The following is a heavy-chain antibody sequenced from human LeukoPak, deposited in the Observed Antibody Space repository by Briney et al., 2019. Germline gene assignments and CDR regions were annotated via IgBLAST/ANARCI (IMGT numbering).Heavy chain of an antibody. Sequence: GASVKVSCKASGYTFTSYGISWVRQAPGQGLEWMGGIIPIFGTANYAQKFQGRVTIAADKSTSTAYMELSSLRSEDTAVYYCARQAGYSGSYGEDYWGQGTLVTVSS. CDR3: ARQAGYSGSYGEDY. D-gene: IGHD1-26*01. CDR1: GYTFTSYG. CDR2: IIPIFGTA. V-gene: IGHV1-69*06. J-gene: IGHJ4*02.